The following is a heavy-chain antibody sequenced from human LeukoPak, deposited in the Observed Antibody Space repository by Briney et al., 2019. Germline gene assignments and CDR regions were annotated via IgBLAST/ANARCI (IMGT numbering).Heavy chain of an antibody. CDR2: IKQDGSEK. CDR1: GFTFSSYS. Sequence: SGGSLRLSCAASGFTFSSYSMNWVRQAPGKGLEWVANIKQDGSEKYYVDSVKGRFTISRDNAKNSLYLQMNSLRAEDTAVYYCAKVDGPLFFVVVPAALDVWGKGTTVTVSS. CDR3: AKVDGPLFFVVVPAALDV. J-gene: IGHJ6*04. D-gene: IGHD2-2*01. V-gene: IGHV3-7*03.